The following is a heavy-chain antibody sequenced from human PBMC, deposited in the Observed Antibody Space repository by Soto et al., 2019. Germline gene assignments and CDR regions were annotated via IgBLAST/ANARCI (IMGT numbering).Heavy chain of an antibody. CDR2: IGSSGGNS. CDR1: GFIFSDFS. D-gene: IGHD1-1*01. CDR3: AREKRHNSLGGRFGMDV. Sequence: EVQLVESGGGLVKPGGSLRLSCAVSGFIFSDFSMNWVRQAQGKGLEWVASIGSSGGNSFYADSVKGRFIISRDNAKTALDLQINSLRAEDTAVYYCAREKRHNSLGGRFGMDVWGQGTTVTVS. J-gene: IGHJ6*02. V-gene: IGHV3-21*01.